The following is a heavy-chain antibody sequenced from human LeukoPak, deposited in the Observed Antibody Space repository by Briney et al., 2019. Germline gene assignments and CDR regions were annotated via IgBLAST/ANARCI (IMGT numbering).Heavy chain of an antibody. CDR1: GGSFSGYY. V-gene: IGHV4-34*01. Sequence: SETLSLTCAVYGGSFSGYYWSWIRQPPGKGLEWIGEINHSGSTNYNPSLKSRVTISVDTSKNQFSLKLSSVTAADTAVYYCARLGARSSSPNWCFDLWGRGTLVTVSS. J-gene: IGHJ2*01. D-gene: IGHD6-6*01. CDR3: ARLGARSSSPNWCFDL. CDR2: INHSGST.